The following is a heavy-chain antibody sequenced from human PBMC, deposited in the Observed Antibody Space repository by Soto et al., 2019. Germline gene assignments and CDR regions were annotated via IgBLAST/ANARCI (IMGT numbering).Heavy chain of an antibody. CDR2: IYYSGST. CDR1: GGSISSYY. CDR3: ARGVAAPNNWFDP. D-gene: IGHD6-6*01. J-gene: IGHJ5*02. Sequence: SETLSLTCTVSGGSISSYYWSWIRQPPGKGLEWIGYIYYSGSTNYNPSLKSRVTISVDTSKNQFSLKLSSVTAADTAVYYCARGVAAPNNWFDPWGQGTLVTVSS. V-gene: IGHV4-59*01.